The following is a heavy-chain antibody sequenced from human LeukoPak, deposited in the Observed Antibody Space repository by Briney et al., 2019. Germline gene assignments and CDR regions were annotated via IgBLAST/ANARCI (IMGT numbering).Heavy chain of an antibody. Sequence: PGGSLRLSCAASGFTFSSYSMNWVRQAPGKGLEWISYISSSSSTIYYADSVKGRFTISRDNAKNSLYLQMNSLRAEDTAVYYCARRLPWFGESYYYYYMDVWGKGTTVTASS. V-gene: IGHV3-48*01. CDR3: ARRLPWFGESYYYYYMDV. J-gene: IGHJ6*03. CDR2: ISSSSSTI. CDR1: GFTFSSYS. D-gene: IGHD3-10*01.